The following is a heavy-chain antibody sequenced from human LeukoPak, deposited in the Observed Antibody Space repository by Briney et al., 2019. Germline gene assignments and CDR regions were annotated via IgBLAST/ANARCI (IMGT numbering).Heavy chain of an antibody. CDR1: GYTLTELS. V-gene: IGHV1-24*01. CDR2: FDPEDGET. Sequence: ASVKVSCKVSGYTLTELSMHWVRQAPGKGLEWMGGFDPEDGETIYGQKFQGRVTMTDDTSTDTAYMELSSLRSEDTAVYYCATVCITMVRGVMARNYDDMGVWGQGTMVTVSS. D-gene: IGHD3-10*01. CDR3: ATVCITMVRGVMARNYDDMGV. J-gene: IGHJ6*02.